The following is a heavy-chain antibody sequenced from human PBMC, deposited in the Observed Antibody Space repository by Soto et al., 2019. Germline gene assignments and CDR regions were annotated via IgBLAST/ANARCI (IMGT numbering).Heavy chain of an antibody. V-gene: IGHV4-59*11. Sequence: SETLSLTCTVSGGSINSHYWSWIRQPPGKGLEWIGFGSTKYNPSLKSRIRISVDTSKNQFSLNLTSATAADTAVYYCARVSTSASGSYYTLDYWGQGTLVTVSS. CDR2: GST. CDR3: ARVSTSASGSYYTLDY. J-gene: IGHJ4*02. D-gene: IGHD3-10*01. CDR1: GGSINSHY.